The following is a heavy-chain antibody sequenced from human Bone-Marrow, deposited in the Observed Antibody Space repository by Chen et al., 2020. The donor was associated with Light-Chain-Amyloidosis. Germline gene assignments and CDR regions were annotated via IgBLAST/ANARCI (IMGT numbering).Heavy chain of an antibody. Sequence: QVQLVQSGSELKKPGASVKVSCKASGYTFTSYAMNWVRQAPGQGLEWMGWINTNTGNPTYAQGFTGRCVFSLDTSVSTAYLQISSLKAEDTAVYYCAVVRPPAQWLDTGGYYMDVWGKGTTVTVSS. D-gene: IGHD6-19*01. CDR2: INTNTGNP. CDR3: AVVRPPAQWLDTGGYYMDV. J-gene: IGHJ6*03. CDR1: GYTFTSYA. V-gene: IGHV7-4-1*02.